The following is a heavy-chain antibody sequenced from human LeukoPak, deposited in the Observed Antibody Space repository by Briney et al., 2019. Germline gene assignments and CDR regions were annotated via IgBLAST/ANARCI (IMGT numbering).Heavy chain of an antibody. CDR1: GFIVSDNF. J-gene: IGHJ4*02. Sequence: PGGSLRLSCAASGFIVSDNFMNWFRQAPGKGLEWVLVIHSDGSTYYADSVLGRFTLSRDTSRNTLFLQMNSLRVEDTAVYYCAREVYSGWKAFDYWGQGTLVTVSS. D-gene: IGHD5-12*01. CDR3: AREVYSGWKAFDY. V-gene: IGHV3-53*01. CDR2: IHSDGST.